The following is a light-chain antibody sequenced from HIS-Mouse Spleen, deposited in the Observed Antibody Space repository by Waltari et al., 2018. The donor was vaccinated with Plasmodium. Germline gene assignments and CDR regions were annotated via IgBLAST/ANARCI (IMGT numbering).Light chain of an antibody. CDR1: HIGSKN. Sequence: SYELTQPLSVSVALGQTARITCGGNHIGSKNVHCDQQKPGQAPVLVIYRDSNRPSGIPERFSGSNSGNTATLTISRAQAGDEADYYCQVWDSSTVFGGGTKLTVL. V-gene: IGLV3-9*01. CDR2: RDS. CDR3: QVWDSSTV. J-gene: IGLJ3*02.